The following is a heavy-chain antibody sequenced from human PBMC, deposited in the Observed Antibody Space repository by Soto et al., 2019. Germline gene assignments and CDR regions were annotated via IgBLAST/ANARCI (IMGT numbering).Heavy chain of an antibody. Sequence: GGSLRLSCAGSGLTFSRYAMNWVRQAPGEGLEWVSIISSRGDRTSYAESVKGRFTISRDDSKNTLFLHMNSLGAEDTAVYYCAKETGYSYGFQPNALDVWGQGTTVTVSS. V-gene: IGHV3-23*01. D-gene: IGHD5-18*01. CDR3: AKETGYSYGFQPNALDV. CDR1: GLTFSRYA. CDR2: ISSRGDRT. J-gene: IGHJ6*02.